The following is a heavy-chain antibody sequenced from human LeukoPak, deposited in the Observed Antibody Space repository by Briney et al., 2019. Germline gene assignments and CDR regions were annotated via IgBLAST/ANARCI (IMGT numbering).Heavy chain of an antibody. Sequence: GASVKVSCKASGDTFSSYYMHWVRQAPGQGLEWMGIINSSGGSTSYAQTFQGRVTMTRDTSTSTVYMELSSLTSEDTAVYYCARGGMIKFGGSIDYWGQGTLVTVSS. CDR1: GDTFSSYY. CDR2: INSSGGST. CDR3: ARGGMIKFGGSIDY. J-gene: IGHJ4*02. V-gene: IGHV1-46*01. D-gene: IGHD3-16*01.